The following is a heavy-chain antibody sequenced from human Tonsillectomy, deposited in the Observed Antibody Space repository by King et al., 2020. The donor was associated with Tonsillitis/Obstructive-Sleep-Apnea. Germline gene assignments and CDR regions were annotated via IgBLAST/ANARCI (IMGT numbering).Heavy chain of an antibody. Sequence: HVQLVESGGGVVQPGRSLRLSCAASGFTFSSYGMHWVRQAPGKGLEWVAVISYDGSNKYYADSVKGRFTISRDNSKNTLYLQMNSLRAEDTAVYYCAKDIRYCSSTSCLRLYGMDVWGQGTTVTVSS. V-gene: IGHV3-30*18. CDR3: AKDIRYCSSTSCLRLYGMDV. CDR2: ISYDGSNK. CDR1: GFTFSSYG. D-gene: IGHD2-2*01. J-gene: IGHJ6*02.